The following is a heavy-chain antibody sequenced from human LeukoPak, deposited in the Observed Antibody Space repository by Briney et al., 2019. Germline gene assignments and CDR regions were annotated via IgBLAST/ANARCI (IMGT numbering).Heavy chain of an antibody. CDR1: GFTFSSYA. CDR3: AKVDCSGGSCYHEVLDY. V-gene: IGHV3-23*01. D-gene: IGHD2-15*01. Sequence: PGGSLRLSCAASGFTFSSYAMTWVRQAPGKGLEWVSAISGGGGSAYYADSVKGRFTISRDNSKNTLFLHMDSLRAEDTAVYYCAKVDCSGGSCYHEVLDYWGQGTLVTVSS. CDR2: ISGGGGSA. J-gene: IGHJ4*02.